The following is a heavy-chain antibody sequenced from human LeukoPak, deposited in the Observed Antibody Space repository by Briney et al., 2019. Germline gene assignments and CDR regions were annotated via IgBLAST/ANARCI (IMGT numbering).Heavy chain of an antibody. D-gene: IGHD3-16*01. CDR3: ARDGEVGSVLDY. V-gene: IGHV4-34*01. Sequence: PSETLSLTCAVYGGSFSGYYWSWIRQPPGKGLEWIGEINHSGSTNYNPSLKSRVTISVDTSKNQFSLKLSSVTAADTAVYYRARDGEVGSVLDYWGQGTLVTVSS. CDR1: GGSFSGYY. CDR2: INHSGST. J-gene: IGHJ4*02.